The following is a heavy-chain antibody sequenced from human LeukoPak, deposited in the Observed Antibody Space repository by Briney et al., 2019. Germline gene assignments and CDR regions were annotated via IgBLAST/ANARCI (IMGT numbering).Heavy chain of an antibody. D-gene: IGHD5-12*01. V-gene: IGHV4-30-2*01. CDR3: ARLGVYSGYDLDGMDV. J-gene: IGHJ6*02. CDR1: GGSISSGGYS. CDR2: IYHSGST. Sequence: PSETLSLTCAVSGGSISSGGYSWSWIRQPPGKGLEWIGYIYHSGSTYYNPSLKSRVTISVDRSKNQFSLKLSSVTAADTAVYYCARLGVYSGYDLDGMDVWGQGTTVTVSS.